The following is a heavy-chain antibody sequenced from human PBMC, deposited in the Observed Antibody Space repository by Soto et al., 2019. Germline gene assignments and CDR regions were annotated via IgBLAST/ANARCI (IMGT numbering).Heavy chain of an antibody. CDR3: ARVWGDIVVVPAAISRGMDV. CDR1: GFTFSSYG. D-gene: IGHD2-2*01. Sequence: QVQLVESGGGVVQPGRSLRLSCAASGFTFSSYGMHWVRQAPGKGLEWVAVTWYDGSNKYYADSVKGRFTISRDNSKNTLYLQMNSLRAEDTAVYYCARVWGDIVVVPAAISRGMDVWGQGTTVTVSS. J-gene: IGHJ6*02. V-gene: IGHV3-33*01. CDR2: TWYDGSNK.